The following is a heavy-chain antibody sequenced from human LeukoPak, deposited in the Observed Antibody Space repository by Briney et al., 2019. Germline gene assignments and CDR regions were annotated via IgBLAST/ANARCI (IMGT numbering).Heavy chain of an antibody. D-gene: IGHD2-15*01. Sequence: GGSLRLSCAASGFTFSSHAMSWVRQAPGKGLEWVSSISGSGDRTYYADSVKGRLTISRDNSKKTVYVQVNSLRADDTAGYYCVRKVIVATNYFDLWGQGTLVTVSS. CDR3: VRKVIVATNYFDL. J-gene: IGHJ4*02. V-gene: IGHV3-23*01. CDR1: GFTFSSHA. CDR2: ISGSGDRT.